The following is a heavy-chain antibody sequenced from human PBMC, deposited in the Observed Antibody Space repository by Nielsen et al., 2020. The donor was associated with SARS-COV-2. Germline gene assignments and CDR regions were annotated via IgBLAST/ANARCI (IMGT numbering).Heavy chain of an antibody. D-gene: IGHD6-19*01. V-gene: IGHV3-9*01. CDR2: INWNSGTI. J-gene: IGHJ4*02. CDR3: ARDALPGYSSGWSVYYFDY. Sequence: SLKISCAASGFTFEDYGMHWVRQVPGKGLEWVSGINWNSGTIGYADSVKGRFTISRDNAKNSLYLQMNSLRAEDTAVYYCARDALPGYSSGWSVYYFDYWGQGTLVTVSS. CDR1: GFTFEDYG.